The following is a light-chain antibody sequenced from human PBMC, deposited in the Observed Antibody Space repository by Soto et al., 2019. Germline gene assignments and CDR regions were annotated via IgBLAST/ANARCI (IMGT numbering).Light chain of an antibody. CDR1: QSVSSY. V-gene: IGKV3-11*01. CDR3: QQRSNWPPKLT. CDR2: DAS. Sequence: EIVLTQSPATLSLSPGERATLPCMASQSVSSYLAWYQQKPGQAPRLLIYDASNRATGIPARFSGSGSGTDFTLTISSLEPEDFAVYYCQQRSNWPPKLTFGGGTKVDIK. J-gene: IGKJ4*01.